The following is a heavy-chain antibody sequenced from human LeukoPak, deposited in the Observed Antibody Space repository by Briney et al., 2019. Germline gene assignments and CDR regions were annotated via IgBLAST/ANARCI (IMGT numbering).Heavy chain of an antibody. CDR3: TRAVNRIAAAGDF. Sequence: KSGGSLRLSCTASGFTFETYAMTWFRQAPGKGLEWEAFIRNKAYSGTTEYAASVKGRFTISRDDSKTIAYLQMNSLKTEDTAVYFCTRAVNRIAAAGDFWGRGILVTVSS. J-gene: IGHJ4*02. CDR1: GFTFETYA. D-gene: IGHD6-13*01. CDR2: IRNKAYSGTT. V-gene: IGHV3-49*05.